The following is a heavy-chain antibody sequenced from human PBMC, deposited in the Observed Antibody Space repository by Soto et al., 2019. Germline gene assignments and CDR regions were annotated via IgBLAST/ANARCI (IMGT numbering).Heavy chain of an antibody. V-gene: IGHV1-2*04. CDR1: GYTFTGYY. CDR2: INPNSGGT. Sequence: QVQLVQSGAEVKKPGASVKVSCKASGYTFTGYYMHWVRQAPGQGLEWMGWINPNSGGTNYAQKFQGWVTMTRDTSFSTAYMELSRLRSDDTAVYYCARKSDGDYSWGYFDYWGQGTLVTVSS. CDR3: ARKSDGDYSWGYFDY. J-gene: IGHJ4*02. D-gene: IGHD4-17*01.